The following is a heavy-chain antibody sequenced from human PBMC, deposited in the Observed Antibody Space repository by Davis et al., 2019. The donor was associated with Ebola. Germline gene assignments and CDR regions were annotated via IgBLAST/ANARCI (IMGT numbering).Heavy chain of an antibody. CDR2: INQDGREK. V-gene: IGHV3-7*03. CDR3: ARSEGSWYVPGGDGMGV. CDR1: CFPFRSYW. Sequence: GESLIPPCAAPCFPFRSYWMSWVRQAPGKGLEWVANINQDGREKYYVDSVKGRFTISRDNAKNSLYLQMNSLRAEDTAVYYCARSEGSWYVPGGDGMGVWGKGTTVTVSS. D-gene: IGHD6-13*01. J-gene: IGHJ6*04.